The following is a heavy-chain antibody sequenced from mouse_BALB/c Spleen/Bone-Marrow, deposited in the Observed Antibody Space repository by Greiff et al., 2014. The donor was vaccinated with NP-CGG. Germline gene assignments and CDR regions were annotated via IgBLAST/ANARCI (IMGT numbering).Heavy chain of an antibody. D-gene: IGHD1-3*01. CDR1: GFTFSSYG. J-gene: IGHJ4*01. CDR3: ARHQWYDAMDY. V-gene: IGHV5-6*01. Sequence: EVMLVESGGDLVKPGGSLKLSCAASGFTFSSYGMSWGRQTPDKRLEWVATISSGGSKTYYPDSVKGRFTISRDNAKNTLYLQRSSLKSEDTAMYYHARHQWYDAMDYWGQATSVTVFS. CDR2: ISSGGSKT.